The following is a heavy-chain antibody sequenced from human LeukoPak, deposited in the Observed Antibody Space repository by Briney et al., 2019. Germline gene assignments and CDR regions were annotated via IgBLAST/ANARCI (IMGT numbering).Heavy chain of an antibody. V-gene: IGHV3-23*01. Sequence: GGSLRLSCAASGFTFSSYAMSWVRQAPGKGLEWVSAISGSGGSTYYADSVKGRFTISRDNSKNTLYLQMNSLRAEDTAVYYCARVGYGDYVFSWFDPWGQGTLVTVSS. D-gene: IGHD4-17*01. CDR3: ARVGYGDYVFSWFDP. J-gene: IGHJ5*02. CDR2: ISGSGGST. CDR1: GFTFSSYA.